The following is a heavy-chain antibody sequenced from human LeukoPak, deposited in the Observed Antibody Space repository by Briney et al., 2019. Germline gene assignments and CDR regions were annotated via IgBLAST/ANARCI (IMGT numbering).Heavy chain of an antibody. CDR2: IKEDGTEK. J-gene: IGHJ2*01. D-gene: IGHD3-3*01. CDR1: GFTFSSSW. V-gene: IGHV3-7*03. CDR3: ARPHNNWRWYFDL. Sequence: GGSLRLSCAASGFTFSSSWMNWVRQSPGKGLEWAANIKEDGTEKYYVGSVKGRFTIFRDNAKNSLYLQMNSLRAEDTAVYYCARPHNNWRWYFDLWGRGTLVTVSS.